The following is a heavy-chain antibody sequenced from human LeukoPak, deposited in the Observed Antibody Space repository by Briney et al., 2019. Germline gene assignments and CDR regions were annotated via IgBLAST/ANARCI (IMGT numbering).Heavy chain of an antibody. V-gene: IGHV3-23*01. J-gene: IGHJ4*02. D-gene: IGHD6-13*01. CDR3: VRAVYSSSYYWDY. CDR1: GFTFSSYT. CDR2: ISGSGGST. Sequence: GGSLRLSCAASGFTFSSYTMTWVRQAPGKGLEWVSAISGSGGSTYYADSVKGRFTISRDNAKNSLFLQMSSLRAEDTAVYYCVRAVYSSSYYWDYWGQGTLVTVSS.